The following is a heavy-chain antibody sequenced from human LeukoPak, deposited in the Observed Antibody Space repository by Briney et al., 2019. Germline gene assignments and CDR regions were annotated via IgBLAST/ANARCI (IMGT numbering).Heavy chain of an antibody. CDR2: ISYDGGNK. D-gene: IGHD2-15*01. J-gene: IGHJ4*02. Sequence: GGSLRLSCAASGFTFTNYAIHWVRQAPGKGLEWVAVISYDGGNKYYADSVKGRFTISRDNSKNTLFLQMNSLRAEDTALYYCARAHIVVVVAAPDYWGQGTLVTVSS. CDR3: ARAHIVVVVAAPDY. V-gene: IGHV3-30-3*01. CDR1: GFTFTNYA.